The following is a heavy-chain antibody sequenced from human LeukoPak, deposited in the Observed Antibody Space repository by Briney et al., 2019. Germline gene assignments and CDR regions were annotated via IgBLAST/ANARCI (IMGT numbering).Heavy chain of an antibody. CDR3: ATPLWSGVGTESSPFDY. CDR2: ISSSSSYI. D-gene: IGHD3-3*01. V-gene: IGHV3-21*01. J-gene: IGHJ4*02. CDR1: GFTFSSYS. Sequence: GSLSLPCAASGFTFSSYSMNWVRQAPGKGLEWVSSISSSSSYIYYADSVKGRFTISRDNAKNSLYLQMNSLRAEDTAVYYCATPLWSGVGTESSPFDYWGQGTLVTVSS.